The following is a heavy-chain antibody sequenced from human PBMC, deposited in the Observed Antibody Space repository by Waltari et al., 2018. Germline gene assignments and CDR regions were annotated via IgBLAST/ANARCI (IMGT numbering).Heavy chain of an antibody. J-gene: IGHJ6*02. V-gene: IGHV3-43*01. Sequence: EVQLVESGGVVVQPGGSLRLSCAPSGFTFHDYTMHWFRQAPGKGLEWVSLISWDGGSTYYADSVKGRFTISRDNSKNSLYLQMNSLRTEDTALYYCAKDISPNYGMDVWGQGTTVTVSS. CDR3: AKDISPNYGMDV. CDR2: ISWDGGST. CDR1: GFTFHDYT.